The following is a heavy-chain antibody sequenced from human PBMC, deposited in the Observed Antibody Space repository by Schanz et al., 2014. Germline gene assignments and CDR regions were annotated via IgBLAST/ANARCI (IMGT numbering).Heavy chain of an antibody. V-gene: IGHV3-23*01. CDR3: AKYRGYYRVSGSYRELEY. J-gene: IGHJ4*02. Sequence: EVQLLESGGGLVQPGGSLRLSCAASGFTFGDYAMTWVRQAPGKGLEWVSAMNESHSTIYYADSVKGRFTISRDNAKNTLYLQMNSLRAEDTAVYYCAKYRGYYRVSGSYRELEYWGQGTLVTVSS. D-gene: IGHD3-10*01. CDR1: GFTFGDYA. CDR2: MNESHSTI.